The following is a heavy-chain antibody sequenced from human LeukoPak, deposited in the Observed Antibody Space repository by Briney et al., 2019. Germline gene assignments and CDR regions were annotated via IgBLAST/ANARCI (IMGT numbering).Heavy chain of an antibody. CDR1: GYTFTGYY. V-gene: IGHV1-2*02. CDR3: ARVRVSSQAKNWFDP. D-gene: IGHD6-13*01. J-gene: IGHJ5*02. CDR2: INPNSGST. Sequence: ASVKVSCKASGYTFTGYYMHWVRQAPGQGLEWMGWINPNSGSTNYAQKFQGRVTMTRDTSISTAYMELSRLRSDDTAVYYCARVRVSSQAKNWFDPWGQGTLVTVSS.